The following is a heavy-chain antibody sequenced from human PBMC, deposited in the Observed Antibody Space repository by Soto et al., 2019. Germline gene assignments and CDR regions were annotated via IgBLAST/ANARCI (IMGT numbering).Heavy chain of an antibody. CDR3: ARSHGDDAFDI. D-gene: IGHD4-17*01. CDR1: GFTFSSYD. CDR2: IGTAGDT. J-gene: IGHJ3*02. V-gene: IGHV3-13*01. Sequence: GGSLRLSCAASGFTFSSYDMHWVRQATGKGLEWVSAIGTAGDTYYPGSVKGRFTISRENAKNSLYLQMNSLRAGDTAVYYCARSHGDDAFDIWGQGTMVTVSS.